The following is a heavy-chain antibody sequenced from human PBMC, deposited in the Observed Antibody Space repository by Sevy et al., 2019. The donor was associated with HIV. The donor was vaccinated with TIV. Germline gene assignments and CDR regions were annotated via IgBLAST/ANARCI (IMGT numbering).Heavy chain of an antibody. CDR2: ISRSSTG. CDR1: GFNFKTHA. D-gene: IGHD3-22*01. J-gene: IGHJ5*02. V-gene: IGHV3-48*02. Sequence: GGSLRPSWKVSGFNFKTHAFHWVRQAPGKGLGWVSSISRSSTGYYPDSGRGRFTISRDNVKNSLFLEMNSLRDEDTAVYYCAREAYYYDSREENWFDPWGQGTLVTVSS. CDR3: AREAYYYDSREENWFDP.